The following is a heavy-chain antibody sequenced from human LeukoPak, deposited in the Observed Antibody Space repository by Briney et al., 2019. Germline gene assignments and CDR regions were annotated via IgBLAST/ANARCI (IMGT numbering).Heavy chain of an antibody. D-gene: IGHD5-24*01. J-gene: IGHJ4*02. Sequence: GGSLRLSCAASGFTFSDYYMSWVRQAPGKGLDWVSYISSSGSTIYYADSVKGRFTISRDNAKNSLYLQMDSLRAEDTAVYYCARVSRDGYNLPDYWGQGTLVTVSS. CDR3: ARVSRDGYNLPDY. CDR2: ISSSGSTI. CDR1: GFTFSDYY. V-gene: IGHV3-11*01.